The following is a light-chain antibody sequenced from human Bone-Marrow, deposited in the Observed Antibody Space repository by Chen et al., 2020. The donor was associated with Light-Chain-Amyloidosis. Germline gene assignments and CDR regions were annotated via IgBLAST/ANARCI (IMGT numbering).Light chain of an antibody. CDR3: SSYTITSTLV. CDR2: EVT. V-gene: IGLV2-14*01. CDR1: SSDVGGDNH. J-gene: IGLJ1*01. Sequence: QSALTQPASVSGSPGQSITISCPGTSSDVGGDNHVSWYQQHPDKAPKLMIYEVTNRPSWVPDRFSGSKSANTAALTISGLQTEDEADYFCSSYTITSTLVFGSGTRVTVL.